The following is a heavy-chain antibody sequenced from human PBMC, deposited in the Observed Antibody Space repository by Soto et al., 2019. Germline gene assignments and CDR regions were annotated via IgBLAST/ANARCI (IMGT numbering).Heavy chain of an antibody. D-gene: IGHD3-16*01. CDR3: ARHNGPLYVGYYYDMDV. CDR1: GGSISSYY. Sequence: SETLSLTCTVSGGSISSYYWSWIRQPPEKGLEWIGYIYYSGSTNYNPSLKSRVNISVDTSKNQFSLKLSSVTAADTAVYYCARHNGPLYVGYYYDMDVWGQGTTVTVSS. CDR2: IYYSGST. V-gene: IGHV4-59*08. J-gene: IGHJ6*02.